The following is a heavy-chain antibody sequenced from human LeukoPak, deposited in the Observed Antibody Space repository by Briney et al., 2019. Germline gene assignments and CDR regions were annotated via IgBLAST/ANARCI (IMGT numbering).Heavy chain of an antibody. Sequence: ASVKVSCKASGYTFTGYYMHWVRQAPGQGLEWMGWINPNSDGTNYAQKLQGRVTMTTDTSTSTAYMELRSLRSDDTAVYYCARNLRDIVVVPAADELDYWGQGTLVTVSS. CDR1: GYTFTGYY. V-gene: IGHV1-2*02. CDR2: INPNSDGT. D-gene: IGHD2-2*01. J-gene: IGHJ4*02. CDR3: ARNLRDIVVVPAADELDY.